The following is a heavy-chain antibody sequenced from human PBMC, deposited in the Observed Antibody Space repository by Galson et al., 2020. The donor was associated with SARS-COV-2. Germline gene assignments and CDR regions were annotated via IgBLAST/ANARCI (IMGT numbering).Heavy chain of an antibody. CDR2: INPNSGGT. D-gene: IGHD5-18*01. J-gene: IGHJ4*02. CDR1: GYTFTGYY. Sequence: ASVKVSCKASGYTFTGYYMHWVRQAPGQGLEWMGWINPNSGGTNYAQKFQGRVTMTRDTSISTAYMELSRLRSDDTAVYYCARVPVQLWLYYFDYWGQGTLVTVSS. V-gene: IGHV1-2*02. CDR3: ARVPVQLWLYYFDY.